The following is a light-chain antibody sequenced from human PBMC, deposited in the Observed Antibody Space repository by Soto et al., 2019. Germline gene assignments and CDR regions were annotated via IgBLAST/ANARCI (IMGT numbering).Light chain of an antibody. V-gene: IGLV1-44*01. J-gene: IGLJ2*01. CDR1: SSNIGSNT. CDR2: STN. Sequence: QSVLTQPPSASGTPGQRVTISCSGSSSNIGSNTVNWYQQLPGTAPKLLMYSTNQRPSGVPDRFSASKSGTSASLAISGLQAEDEADYYCAAWDDSLNGVVFGEGTKLTVL. CDR3: AAWDDSLNGVV.